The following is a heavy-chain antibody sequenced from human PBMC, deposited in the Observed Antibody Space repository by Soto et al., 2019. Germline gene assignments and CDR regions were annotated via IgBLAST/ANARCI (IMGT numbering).Heavy chain of an antibody. CDR3: ARHAGRGYSYDEEGD. CDR2: ISAYNGNT. J-gene: IGHJ4*02. CDR1: GYTFNSYG. V-gene: IGHV1-18*01. Sequence: ASVKVSCKASGYTFNSYGISWVRQAPGQGLEWMGWISAYNGNTNYAQKFQGRVTMTTDTSTSTGYMELRSLRSDDTAVYYCARHAGRGYSYDEEGDWGQGTLVTVSS. D-gene: IGHD5-18*01.